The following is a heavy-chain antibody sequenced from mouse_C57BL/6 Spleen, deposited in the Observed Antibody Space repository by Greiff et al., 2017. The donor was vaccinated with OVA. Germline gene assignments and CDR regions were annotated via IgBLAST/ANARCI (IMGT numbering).Heavy chain of an antibody. CDR2: IDPSDSYT. CDR3: ARETHMDY. CDR1: GYTFTSYW. Sequence: VQLQQPGAELVRPGTSVKLSCKASGYTFTSYWMHWVKQRPGQGLEWIGVIDPSDSYTNYNQKFKGKATLTVDTSSSTAYMQLSSLTSEDSAVYYCARETHMDYWGQGTSVTVSS. J-gene: IGHJ4*01. V-gene: IGHV1-59*01.